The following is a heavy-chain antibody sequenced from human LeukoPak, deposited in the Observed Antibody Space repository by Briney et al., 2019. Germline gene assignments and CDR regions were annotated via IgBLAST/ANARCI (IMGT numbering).Heavy chain of an antibody. CDR3: ARGLGYCSGGSCYSIWFDP. Sequence: PSETLSLTCTVSGGSISSSSYYWGWIRQPPGKGLEWIGSIYYSGSTYYNPSLKSRFTMSVDTSKNQFSLKLTSVTAADTAVYYCARGLGYCSGGSCYSIWFDPWGQGNLVTVSS. D-gene: IGHD2-15*01. CDR2: IYYSGST. V-gene: IGHV4-39*07. J-gene: IGHJ5*02. CDR1: GGSISSSSYY.